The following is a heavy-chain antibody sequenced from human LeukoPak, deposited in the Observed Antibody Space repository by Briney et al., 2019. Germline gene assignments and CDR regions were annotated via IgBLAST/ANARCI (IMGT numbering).Heavy chain of an antibody. CDR2: IYYSGST. J-gene: IGHJ3*02. Sequence: SETLSLTCTVSGGSISSGGYYWSWIRQHPGKGLEWIGYIYYSGSTYYNPSLKSRVTISVDTSKNQFSLKLSSVTAADTAVYYCARERDCSSSSCYGGTGAFDIWGQGTMVTVSS. CDR1: GGSISSGGYY. D-gene: IGHD2-2*01. V-gene: IGHV4-31*03. CDR3: ARERDCSSSSCYGGTGAFDI.